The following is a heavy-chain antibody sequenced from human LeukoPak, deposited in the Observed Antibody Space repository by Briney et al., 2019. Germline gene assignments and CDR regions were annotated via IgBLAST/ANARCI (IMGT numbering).Heavy chain of an antibody. CDR2: IFYTGGT. V-gene: IGHV4-30-4*01. CDR3: ARDPIDRDEPLDF. Sequence: SQTLSLTCTVSGGSVSSGDYYWSWIRQPPGKGLEWIGYIFYTGGTYHNPSLKSRVTISIDTSKNQFSLNLSSVTAADTAMYFCARDPIDRDEPLDFWGQGTLVTASS. CDR1: GGSVSSGDYY. D-gene: IGHD3-16*02. J-gene: IGHJ4*02.